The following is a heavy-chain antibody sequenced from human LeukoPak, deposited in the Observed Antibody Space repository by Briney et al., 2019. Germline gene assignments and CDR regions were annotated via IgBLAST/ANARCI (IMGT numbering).Heavy chain of an antibody. J-gene: IGHJ4*02. CDR2: IYPDDSDT. CDR3: ARLPYCSGGSCPPVYFDS. CDR1: GYSFTSYW. D-gene: IGHD2-15*01. V-gene: IGHV5-51*01. Sequence: GESLKISCKGSGYSFTSYWIAWVRQMPGKGLEWMGIIYPDDSDTRYSPSFQGQVTISADKSISTAYLQGTSLKGSGNAMYYCARLPYCSGGSCPPVYFDSWGQGTLVTVSS.